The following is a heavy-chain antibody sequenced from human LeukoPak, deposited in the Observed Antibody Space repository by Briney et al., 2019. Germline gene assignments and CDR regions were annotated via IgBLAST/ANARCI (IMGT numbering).Heavy chain of an antibody. CDR3: AKDRLRQWLVQGPPATFDY. Sequence: PGGSLRLSCAASGFTFSSYAMSWVRQAPGKGLEWVSAISGSGGSTYYADSVKGWFTISRDNSKNTLYLQMNSLRAEDTAVYYCAKDRLRQWLVQGPPATFDYWGQGTLVTVSS. CDR2: ISGSGGST. V-gene: IGHV3-23*01. J-gene: IGHJ4*02. D-gene: IGHD6-19*01. CDR1: GFTFSSYA.